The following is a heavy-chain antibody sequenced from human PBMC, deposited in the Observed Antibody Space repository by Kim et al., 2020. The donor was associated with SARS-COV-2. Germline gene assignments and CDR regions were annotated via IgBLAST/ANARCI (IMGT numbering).Heavy chain of an antibody. CDR2: ISSSGSYT. CDR3: ARVPVGASSWYYFDS. J-gene: IGHJ4*02. D-gene: IGHD6-13*01. Sequence: GGSLRLSCEASGINFSDYYMSWIRQAPGKGLEWVSYISSSGSYTKYADSLKGRFTISRDNAENSLYLEMNSLSADDTAVYYCARVPVGASSWYYFDSRGQGTLVTVSS. V-gene: IGHV3-11*05. CDR1: GINFSDYY.